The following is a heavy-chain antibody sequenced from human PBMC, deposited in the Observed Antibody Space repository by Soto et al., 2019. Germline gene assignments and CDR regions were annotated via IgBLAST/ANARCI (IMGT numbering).Heavy chain of an antibody. D-gene: IGHD1-26*01. V-gene: IGHV4-31*03. CDR2: IYYSGST. CDR3: ARVVFGGSYPNFDY. Sequence: QVQLQESGPGLVKPSQTLSLTCTVSGGSISSGGYYWSWIRQHPGKGLEWIGYIYYSGSTYYNPSLKSRVTLPVDTSKNQFSLKLSSVTAADTAVYYCARVVFGGSYPNFDYWGQGTLVTVSS. J-gene: IGHJ4*02. CDR1: GGSISSGGYY.